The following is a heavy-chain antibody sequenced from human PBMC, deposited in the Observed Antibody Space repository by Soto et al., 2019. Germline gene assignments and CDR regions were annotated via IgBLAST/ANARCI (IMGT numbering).Heavy chain of an antibody. CDR3: ARSRDGYSFYFYYGMDG. D-gene: IGHD4-4*01. Sequence: GGSLRLSCAATGFTFSVYAMTWVRQAPGKGLEWVSAVTANGGSTYSADSVKGRFTISRDNSRSTLYLQMNSLRVEDTAVYYCARSRDGYSFYFYYGMDGWGQGTTVTVSS. J-gene: IGHJ6*02. CDR1: GFTFSVYA. CDR2: VTANGGST. V-gene: IGHV3-23*01.